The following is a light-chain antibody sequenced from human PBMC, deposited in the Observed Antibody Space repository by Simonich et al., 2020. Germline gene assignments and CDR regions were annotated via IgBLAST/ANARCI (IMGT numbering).Light chain of an antibody. Sequence: SYVLTQPPSVSVAPGKTARITCGGNNIGIKSVQWYQQKPGQAPGLVVYDDSARHSGIAVRFSGSNSGNTATLAISRFEAGDEADYYCQVWDSSSNHPVFGGGTKLAAL. CDR1: NIGIKS. V-gene: IGLV3-21*03. J-gene: IGLJ3*02. CDR2: DDS. CDR3: QVWDSSSNHPV.